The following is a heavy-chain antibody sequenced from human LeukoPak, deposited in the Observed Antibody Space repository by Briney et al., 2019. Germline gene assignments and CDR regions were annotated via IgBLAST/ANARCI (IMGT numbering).Heavy chain of an antibody. CDR2: ISAKNGNT. V-gene: IGHV1-18*01. Sequence: GSSVKVSCKASGYTFTSYGISWVRQAPGQGLEWMGWISAKNGNTNYAQKLQGRVTMTTDTSTSTAYMELRSLRSDDTAVYYCAREVADYGDYGWFDPWGQGTLVTVSS. CDR1: GYTFTSYG. J-gene: IGHJ5*02. CDR3: AREVADYGDYGWFDP. D-gene: IGHD4-17*01.